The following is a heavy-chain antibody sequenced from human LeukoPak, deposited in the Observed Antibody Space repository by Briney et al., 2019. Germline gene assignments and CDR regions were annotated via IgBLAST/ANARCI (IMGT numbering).Heavy chain of an antibody. Sequence: PGGSLRLSCAASGFTFSTYNMNWVRQAPGKGLEWISYIDITSSPTYYADSVKGRFTISRDNAKNSLYLQMNSLRADDTAVYHCARLGARGWFDPWGQGTQVTVSS. J-gene: IGHJ5*02. V-gene: IGHV3-48*04. CDR2: IDITSSPT. CDR1: GFTFSTYN. CDR3: ARLGARGWFDP. D-gene: IGHD1-26*01.